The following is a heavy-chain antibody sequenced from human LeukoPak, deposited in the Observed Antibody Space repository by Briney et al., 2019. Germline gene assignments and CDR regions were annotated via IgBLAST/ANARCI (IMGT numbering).Heavy chain of an antibody. CDR3: ARGRDSRSPPFDY. CDR1: VGSFSGYY. CDR2: FNHSGST. D-gene: IGHD6-6*01. Sequence: TSETLSLTSAVYVGSFSGYYWSWIRQPPGKGGGWIGEFNHSGSTNHNPSLKSRVTISVDTSKTQFSLKLSSVAAADTAVYYCARGRDSRSPPFDYWGQGTLVTVSS. V-gene: IGHV4-34*01. J-gene: IGHJ4*02.